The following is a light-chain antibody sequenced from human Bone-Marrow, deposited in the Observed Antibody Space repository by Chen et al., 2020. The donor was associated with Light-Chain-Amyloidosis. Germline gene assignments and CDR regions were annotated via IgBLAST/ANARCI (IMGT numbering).Light chain of an antibody. CDR2: EVN. CDR1: SSDIGAYNF. CDR3: SSFTSSSSYV. V-gene: IGLV2-14*01. Sequence: QSALTQPASVSGSPGQSITLSCTGTSSDIGAYNFVSWYQQHPGKAPKLIIYEVNNRPSEVSNRFSGSKSGNTASLTISGLQAEDEADYYCSSFTSSSSYVFGPGTKVTVL. J-gene: IGLJ1*01.